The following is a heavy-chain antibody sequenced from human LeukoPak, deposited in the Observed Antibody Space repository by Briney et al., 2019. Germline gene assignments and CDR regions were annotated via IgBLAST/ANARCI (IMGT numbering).Heavy chain of an antibody. CDR1: GFTFDDYA. D-gene: IGHD6-6*01. V-gene: IGHV3-9*01. J-gene: IGHJ4*02. CDR3: AKDKRGKGIAARLYYFDY. CDR2: ISWNSGSI. Sequence: GRSLRLSCAASGFTFDDYAMHWVRQAPGKGLEWVSGISWNSGSIGYADSVKGRFTISRDNAKNSLYLQMNSLRAEDTALHYCAKDKRGKGIAARLYYFDYWGQGTLVTVSS.